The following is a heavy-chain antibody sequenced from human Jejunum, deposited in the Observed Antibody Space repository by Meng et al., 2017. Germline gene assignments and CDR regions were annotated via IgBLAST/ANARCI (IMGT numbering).Heavy chain of an antibody. Sequence: VQLNEWGAGLLKTSETLALTCAVGGGSVSGDYWNWISQPPRKGLEWIGEINHSGSTNYNSSLKSRIPISVDTSKNQFSLKLSSVTAADTAVYYCARGSRGYSYGWGQGTLVTVSS. CDR3: ARGSRGYSYG. V-gene: IGHV4-34*01. CDR1: GGSVSGDY. J-gene: IGHJ4*02. CDR2: INHSGST. D-gene: IGHD5-18*01.